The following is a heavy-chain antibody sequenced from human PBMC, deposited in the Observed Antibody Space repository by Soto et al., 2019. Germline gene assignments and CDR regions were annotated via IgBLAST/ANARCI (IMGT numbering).Heavy chain of an antibody. CDR2: INHSGST. CDR1: GGSFSGYY. V-gene: IGHV4-34*01. Sequence: SETLSLTCAVYGGSFSGYYWSWIRQPPGKGLEWIGEINHSGSTNYNPSLKSRVTISVDTSKNQFSLKLSSVTAADTAVYYCASVGGARHCRSNSRSRAYYYGMDVWGQGTTVTVSS. D-gene: IGHD2-2*01. CDR3: ASVGGARHCRSNSRSRAYYYGMDV. J-gene: IGHJ6*02.